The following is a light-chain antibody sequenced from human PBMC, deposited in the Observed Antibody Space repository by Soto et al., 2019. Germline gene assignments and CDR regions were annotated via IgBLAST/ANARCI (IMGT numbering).Light chain of an antibody. CDR1: QGISSY. CDR3: QQLNTYPIT. Sequence: IQMTQSPSTLSASVGDTVTVTCRASQGISSYLAWYQKKPGKAPNLLIYAASTLQSGVPSGFSGSGSGTDFTLTISSLQPEDFATYYCQQLNTYPITFGQGTRLEIK. CDR2: AAS. J-gene: IGKJ5*01. V-gene: IGKV1-9*01.